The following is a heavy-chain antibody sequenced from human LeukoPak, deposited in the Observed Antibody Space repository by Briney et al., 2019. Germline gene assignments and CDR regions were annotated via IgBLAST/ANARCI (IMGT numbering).Heavy chain of an antibody. CDR1: GYLFYNHC. D-gene: IGHD1-1*01. CDR2: ISGYNGNT. J-gene: IGHJ4*02. V-gene: IGHV1-18*01. CDR3: ARDLDGVFDY. Sequence: ASVKVSRKASGYLFYNHCFHRVRQAPGQRPEWLAWISGYNGNTNFAQRIQGRVTLTTDTSTSTAYMELRSLTSDDTAVYYCARDLDGVFDYWGQGTLVTVSS.